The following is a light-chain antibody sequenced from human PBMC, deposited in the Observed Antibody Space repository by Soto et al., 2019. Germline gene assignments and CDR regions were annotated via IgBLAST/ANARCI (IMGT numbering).Light chain of an antibody. CDR2: AAS. CDR3: QQADSFPLS. Sequence: DIQMTQSPSSVSASIGDRVTISCRASQSIYKWLVWYQQKPGKAPKLLIYAASSLQSGVPSRCSGSGYGTDFTLTISSLQPEDFATYNCQQADSFPLSFGAGTKVEI. J-gene: IGKJ4*01. V-gene: IGKV1-12*01. CDR1: QSIYKW.